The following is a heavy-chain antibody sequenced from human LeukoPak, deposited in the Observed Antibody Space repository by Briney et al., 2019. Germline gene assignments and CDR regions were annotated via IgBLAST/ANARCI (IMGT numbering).Heavy chain of an antibody. V-gene: IGHV4-4*07. CDR2: IYTSGST. CDR3: ARGPNRITGTTFNY. D-gene: IGHD1-7*01. Sequence: TSETLSLTCTVSGGSISSYYWSWIRQPAGKGLEWIGRIYTSGSTNYNPSLKSRVTISVDTSKNQFSLKLSSVTAADTAVYYCARGPNRITGTTFNYWGQGTLVTVSS. CDR1: GGSISSYY. J-gene: IGHJ4*02.